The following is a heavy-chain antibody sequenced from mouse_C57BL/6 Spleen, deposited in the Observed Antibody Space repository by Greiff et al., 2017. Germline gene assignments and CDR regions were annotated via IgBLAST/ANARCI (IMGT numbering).Heavy chain of an antibody. CDR3: ARWSGPGYYFDY. Sequence: QVQLQQSGAELARPGASVKLSCKASGYTFPSYGISWVKQRTGQGLEWIGEIYPRSGNTYYNETFKGKATLTADKSSSTAYMELRSLTSEDSAVYFCARWSGPGYYFDYWGQGTTLTVSS. D-gene: IGHD1-3*01. CDR1: GYTFPSYG. CDR2: IYPRSGNT. J-gene: IGHJ2*01. V-gene: IGHV1-81*01.